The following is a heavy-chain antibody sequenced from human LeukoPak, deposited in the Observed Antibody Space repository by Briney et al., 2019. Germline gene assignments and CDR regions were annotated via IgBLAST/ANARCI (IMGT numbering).Heavy chain of an antibody. J-gene: IGHJ4*02. D-gene: IGHD2-21*02. V-gene: IGHV3-23*01. CDR2: ISSSAGNT. CDR1: GFTFSSYA. CDR3: AKAQLRVTTGIDN. Sequence: PGGSLRLSCAASGFTFSSYAISWVRQAPGKGLEWASGISSSAGNTNYADSVKDRFTISRDNSKNTLYLQMNSLRVEDTAVYYCAKAQLRVTTGIDNWGQGTLVTVSS.